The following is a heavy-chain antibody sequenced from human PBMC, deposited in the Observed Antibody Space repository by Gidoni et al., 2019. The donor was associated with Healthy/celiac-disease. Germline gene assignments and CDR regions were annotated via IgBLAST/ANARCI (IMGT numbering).Heavy chain of an antibody. Sequence: EVQLVESGGGLVQPGGSLRLSCAASGFTVSSNYMSWVRQAPGKGLEWVSVIYSGGSTYYADSVKGRFTISRDNSKNTLYLQMNSLRAEDTAVYYCASLLVGATSSSFDYCGQGTLVTVSS. D-gene: IGHD1-26*01. CDR2: IYSGGST. J-gene: IGHJ4*02. V-gene: IGHV3-66*02. CDR3: ASLLVGATSSSFDY. CDR1: GFTVSSNY.